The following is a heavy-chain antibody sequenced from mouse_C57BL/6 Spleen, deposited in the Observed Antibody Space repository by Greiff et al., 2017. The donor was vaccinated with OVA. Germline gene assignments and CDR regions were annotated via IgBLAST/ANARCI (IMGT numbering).Heavy chain of an antibody. Sequence: QVQLKQPGTELVKPGASVKLSCKASGYTFTSYWMHWVKQRPGQGLEWIGNINPSNGGTNYNEKFKSKATLTVDKSSSTAYMQLSSLTSEDSAVYYCARQVFMSGAMDYWGQGTSVTVSS. D-gene: IGHD1-1*01. V-gene: IGHV1-53*01. J-gene: IGHJ4*01. CDR1: GYTFTSYW. CDR2: INPSNGGT. CDR3: ARQVFMSGAMDY.